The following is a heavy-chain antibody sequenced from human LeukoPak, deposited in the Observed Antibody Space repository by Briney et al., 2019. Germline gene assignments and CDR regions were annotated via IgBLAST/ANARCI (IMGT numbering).Heavy chain of an antibody. CDR1: GYTFTGYY. J-gene: IGHJ4*02. D-gene: IGHD3-9*01. V-gene: IGHV1-2*02. Sequence: ASVKVSCKSSGYTFTGYYMHWVRQAPGQGLEWMGWINPNSGGTNYAQKFQGRVTITRDTSISTAYMELSRLRSDDTAVYYCACIDILTGYRYYFDYWGQGTLVTVSS. CDR3: ACIDILTGYRYYFDY. CDR2: INPNSGGT.